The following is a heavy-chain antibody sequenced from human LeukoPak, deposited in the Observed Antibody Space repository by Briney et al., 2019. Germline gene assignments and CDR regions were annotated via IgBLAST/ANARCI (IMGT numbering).Heavy chain of an antibody. J-gene: IGHJ3*02. D-gene: IGHD3-22*01. V-gene: IGHV3-7*01. CDR1: GFTFSSYW. CDR2: IKQDGSEK. Sequence: GGSLRLSCAASGFTFSSYWMSWVRQAPGKGLEWVANIKQDGSEKYYVDSVKGRFTISRDNAKNSLYLQMNSLRAEDTAVYYCARGIGYYDSSGYYRGDAFDIWGQGTMVTVSS. CDR3: ARGIGYYDSSGYYRGDAFDI.